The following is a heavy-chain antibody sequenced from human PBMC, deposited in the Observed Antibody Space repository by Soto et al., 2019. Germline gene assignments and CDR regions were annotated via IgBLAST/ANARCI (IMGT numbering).Heavy chain of an antibody. CDR2: IYHSGST. Sequence: SEILSLTCTVSGGSISSSSYYWGWIRQPPGKGLEWIGYIYHSGSTYYNPSLKSRVTISVDRSKNQFSLKLSSVTAADTAVYYCARGAPVLFDYWGQGTLVTVSS. CDR3: ARGAPVLFDY. V-gene: IGHV4-39*07. J-gene: IGHJ4*02. CDR1: GGSISSSSYY.